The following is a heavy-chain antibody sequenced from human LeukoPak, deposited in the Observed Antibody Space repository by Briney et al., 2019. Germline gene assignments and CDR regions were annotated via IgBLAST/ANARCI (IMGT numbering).Heavy chain of an antibody. V-gene: IGHV4-34*01. D-gene: IGHD3-22*01. CDR2: INHSGST. CDR3: ARDGEDSSGYPYYFDY. J-gene: IGHJ4*02. Sequence: SETLSLTCAVYGGSFSGYYWSWIRQPPGKGLEWIGEINHSGSTNYNPSLKSRVTISVDTSKNQFSLKLSSVTAADTAVYYCARDGEDSSGYPYYFDYWGQGTLVTVSS. CDR1: GGSFSGYY.